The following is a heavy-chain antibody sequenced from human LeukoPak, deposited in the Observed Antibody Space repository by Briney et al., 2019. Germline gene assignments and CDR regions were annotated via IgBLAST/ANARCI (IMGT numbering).Heavy chain of an antibody. CDR1: GYTLTELS. V-gene: IGHV1-24*01. D-gene: IGHD1-26*01. CDR2: FDPEDGET. CDR3: ATERGEPGSYSPSYYYYYMDV. J-gene: IGHJ6*03. Sequence: ASVKVSCKVSGYTLTELSMHWVRQAPGKGLEWMGGFDPEDGETIYAQKFQGRVTMTEDTSTDTAYMELSSLRSEDTAVYYCATERGEPGSYSPSYYYYYMDVWGKGTTVTVSS.